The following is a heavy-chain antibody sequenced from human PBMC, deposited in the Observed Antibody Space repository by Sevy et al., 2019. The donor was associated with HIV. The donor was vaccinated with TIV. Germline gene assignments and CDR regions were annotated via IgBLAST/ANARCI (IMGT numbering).Heavy chain of an antibody. D-gene: IGHD1-26*01. CDR1: EFTFSSYN. V-gene: IGHV3-21*06. Sequence: GGSLRLSCAASEFTFSSYNMNWVRQAPGKGLEWVSSISGSSNYIYYAESVKGRFRISRDNVKDTLYLQMNSLRADDTAVYYCARGPPHGSYDYFDYWGHGTLVTVSS. CDR3: ARGPPHGSYDYFDY. J-gene: IGHJ4*01. CDR2: ISGSSNYI.